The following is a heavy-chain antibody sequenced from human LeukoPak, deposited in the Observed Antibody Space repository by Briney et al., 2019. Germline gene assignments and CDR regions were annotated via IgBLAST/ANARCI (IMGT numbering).Heavy chain of an antibody. Sequence: GASVKVSCKASGYTFTGYYMHWVRQAPGQGLEWMGWINPNSGGTNYAQKFQGRVTMTRDTSISTAYMELSRLRSDDTAVYYCARDKVVTIFGGSPYYGMDVWGQGTTVTVSS. CDR3: ARDKVVTIFGGSPYYGMDV. D-gene: IGHD3-3*01. CDR2: INPNSGGT. V-gene: IGHV1-2*02. CDR1: GYTFTGYY. J-gene: IGHJ6*02.